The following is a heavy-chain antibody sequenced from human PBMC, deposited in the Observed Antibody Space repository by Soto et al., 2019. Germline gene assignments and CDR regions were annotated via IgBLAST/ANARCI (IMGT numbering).Heavy chain of an antibody. V-gene: IGHV3-23*01. Sequence: EVQLLESGGGLVQPGGSLRLSCAASGFNLNIYAMTWVRQAPGKGLEWVSTISPGGDSTYFADSVKGRVTISRDNSKNTLSLQMHSLRAEDTATYFCAKALGNPYYYYYMDVWGTGTTVTVSS. CDR3: AKALGNPYYYYYMDV. CDR1: GFNLNIYA. CDR2: ISPGGDST. J-gene: IGHJ6*03. D-gene: IGHD1-1*01.